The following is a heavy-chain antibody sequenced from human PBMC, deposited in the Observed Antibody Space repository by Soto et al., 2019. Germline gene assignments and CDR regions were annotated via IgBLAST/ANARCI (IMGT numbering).Heavy chain of an antibody. J-gene: IGHJ4*02. V-gene: IGHV1-2*02. CDR2: INPNSGGT. CDR1: GYTFTGYY. Sequence: QVQLVQSGAEVKKPGASVKVSCKASGYTFTGYYMHWVRQAPGQGLEWMGWINPNSGGTNYAQKFQGRVTMTRDTSISKAYMELSRLRSDDTAVYYCARGALSSWFRLRVFDHWGQGTLVTVSS. CDR3: ARGALSSWFRLRVFDH. D-gene: IGHD6-13*01.